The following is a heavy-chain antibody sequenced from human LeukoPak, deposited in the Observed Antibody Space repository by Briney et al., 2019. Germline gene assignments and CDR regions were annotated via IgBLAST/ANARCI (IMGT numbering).Heavy chain of an antibody. CDR3: ARGTMFPYYFDY. Sequence: GGSLRLSCAGSGFKFSSYSMKWVRQAPGKGLEGVSFISRSSSYIYYADSVKGRFTISRDNAKNSLYLQMNSLRAEDTAVYYCARGTMFPYYFDYWGQGSLVTVSS. CDR1: GFKFSSYS. V-gene: IGHV3-21*01. D-gene: IGHD3-10*02. CDR2: ISRSSSYI. J-gene: IGHJ4*02.